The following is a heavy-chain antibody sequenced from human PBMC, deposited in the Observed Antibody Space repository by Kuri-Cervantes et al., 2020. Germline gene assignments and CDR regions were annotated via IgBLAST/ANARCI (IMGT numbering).Heavy chain of an antibody. CDR2: IYPGDSDS. Sequence: GESLKISCKGSGYSFSTYWIARVRQMPGKGLELIGIIYPGDSDSRYSPSFQGQVTISADKSISTAYLQWSSLKASDTAIYYCARHKGLDVWGQGTTVTVSS. V-gene: IGHV5-51*01. CDR1: GYSFSTYW. CDR3: ARHKGLDV. J-gene: IGHJ6*02.